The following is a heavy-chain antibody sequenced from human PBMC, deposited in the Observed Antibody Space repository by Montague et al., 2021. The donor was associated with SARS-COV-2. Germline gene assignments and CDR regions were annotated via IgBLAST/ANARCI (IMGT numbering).Heavy chain of an antibody. D-gene: IGHD3-10*01. V-gene: IGHV4-39*01. CDR2: NPYSGTT. CDR1: GGSISNGGYY. Sequence: SETLSLTCTVSGGSISNGGYYWSWHRQPPGLGLVWIGSNPYSGTTYHTPSLHSRVTISVDTSKNQFFLKLSSVTAADTAVYYCAGLRATVTGRGYSDCWGQGTLVTVSS. CDR3: AGLRATVTGRGYSDC. J-gene: IGHJ4*02.